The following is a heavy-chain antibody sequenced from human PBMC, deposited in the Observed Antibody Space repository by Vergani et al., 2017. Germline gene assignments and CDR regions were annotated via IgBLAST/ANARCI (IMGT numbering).Heavy chain of an antibody. CDR1: GFTFSSYA. D-gene: IGHD2-2*01. CDR3: AKVRRGDIVVVPASIFDY. V-gene: IGHV3-23*01. CDR2: ISGSGGST. Sequence: EVQLLESGGGLVQPGGSLRLSCAASGFTFSSYAMSWVHQAPGKGLEWVSAISGSGGSTYYADSVKGRFTISRDNSKNTLYLQMNSLRAEDTAVYYCAKVRRGDIVVVPASIFDYWGQGTLVTVSS. J-gene: IGHJ4*02.